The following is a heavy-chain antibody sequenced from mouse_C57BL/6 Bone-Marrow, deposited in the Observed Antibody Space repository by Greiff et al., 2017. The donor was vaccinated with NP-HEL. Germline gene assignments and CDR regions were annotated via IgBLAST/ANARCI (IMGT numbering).Heavy chain of an antibody. CDR1: GYTFTSYD. J-gene: IGHJ1*03. D-gene: IGHD1-1*01. Sequence: QVQLKQSGPELVKPGASVKLSCKASGYTFTSYDINWVKQRPGQGLEWIGWIYPRDGSTKYNEKFKGKATLTVDTSSSTAYMELHSLTSEDSAVYFCAREAYHYGSSPYWYFDVWGTGTTVTVSS. CDR2: IYPRDGST. V-gene: IGHV1-85*01. CDR3: AREAYHYGSSPYWYFDV.